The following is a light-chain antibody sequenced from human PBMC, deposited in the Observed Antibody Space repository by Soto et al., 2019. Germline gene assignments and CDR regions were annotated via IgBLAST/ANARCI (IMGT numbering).Light chain of an antibody. CDR2: EVS. V-gene: IGLV2-14*01. CDR3: SSYTSSSTLVV. Sequence: QPVLTQPASVSGSPGQSITISCTGTSSDVCGYNYVSWYQQHPGKAPKLMIYEVSNRPSGVSNRFSGYKSGNTASLTISGLQAEDEADYYCSSYTSSSTLVVFGGGTKLTVL. J-gene: IGLJ2*01. CDR1: SSDVCGYNY.